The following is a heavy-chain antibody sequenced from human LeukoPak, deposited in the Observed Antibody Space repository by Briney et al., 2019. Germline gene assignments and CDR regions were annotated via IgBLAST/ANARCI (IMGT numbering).Heavy chain of an antibody. V-gene: IGHV4-39*01. D-gene: IGHD2-15*01. CDR2: IFYTGST. Sequence: PSETLSLTCTVSGGSISSSGYYWGWIRQPPGKGLEWIGSIFYTGSTYYNPSLQSRVTISVDTSNNQFSLKLTSVTAADTAVYYCARHCSGGTCYSDFDYWGQGTLVTVSS. CDR3: ARHCSGGTCYSDFDY. CDR1: GGSISSSGYY. J-gene: IGHJ4*02.